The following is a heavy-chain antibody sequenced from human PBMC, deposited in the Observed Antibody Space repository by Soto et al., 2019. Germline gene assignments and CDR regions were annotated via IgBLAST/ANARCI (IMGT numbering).Heavy chain of an antibody. CDR1: GYDFSSYA. J-gene: IGHJ6*02. Sequence: ASVKVSCKTSGYDFSSYAMHWVRQAPGQRLEWMGWINIGSGRTEYSQNLQDRITITRDTSASTVYMDLSSLKSEDTSVYFCVRDGGDCGYRLTYYYGDYGYGMDVWGQGTTVTVSS. D-gene: IGHD3-22*01. CDR2: INIGSGRT. V-gene: IGHV1-3*04. CDR3: VRDGGDCGYRLTYYYGDYGYGMDV.